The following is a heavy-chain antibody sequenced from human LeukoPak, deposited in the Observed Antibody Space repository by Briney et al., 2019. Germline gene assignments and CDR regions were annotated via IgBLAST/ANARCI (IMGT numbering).Heavy chain of an antibody. CDR1: GFSFSSDS. CDR3: VKDISFGGNPTFES. J-gene: IGHJ4*02. D-gene: IGHD4-23*01. V-gene: IGHV3-48*01. Sequence: GGSLRLSCAASGFSFSSDSMNWVRQAPGKGLEWLSYISSSSTTIYYADSVKGRFTVSRDNAKNSLYLQMNSLRLEDTAFYFCVKDISFGGNPTFESWGQGTLVTVSS. CDR2: ISSSSTTI.